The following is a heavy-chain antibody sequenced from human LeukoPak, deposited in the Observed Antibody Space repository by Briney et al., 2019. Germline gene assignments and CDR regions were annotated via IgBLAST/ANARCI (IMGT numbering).Heavy chain of an antibody. D-gene: IGHD2-15*01. V-gene: IGHV3-64D*06. CDR1: GFTFSSYA. J-gene: IGHJ4*02. Sequence: GGSLRLSCSASGFTFSSYAMHWVRQAPGKGLEDVSVIGSNGGSIYYADSVKGRFTISRDNSKNTLYLQMSSLRAEDTAVYYCVKAFRYCSGGSCQDYWGQGTLVTVSS. CDR3: VKAFRYCSGGSCQDY. CDR2: IGSNGGSI.